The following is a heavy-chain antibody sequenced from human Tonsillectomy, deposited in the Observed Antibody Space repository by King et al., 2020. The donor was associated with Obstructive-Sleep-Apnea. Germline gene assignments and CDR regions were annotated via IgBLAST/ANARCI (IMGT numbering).Heavy chain of an antibody. D-gene: IGHD3-22*01. V-gene: IGHV4-39*07. Sequence: QLQESGPGLVKPSETLSLTCTVSGASISSSTYYWGWIRQPPGKGLEWIGNIFHSGSTYYNPSLKSRVTISIVTSKNQFSLKLSSVTAADTAVYYCARGKKFYYDSSGYPNWYFDLWGRGTLVTVSS. J-gene: IGHJ2*01. CDR1: GASISSSTYY. CDR3: ARGKKFYYDSSGYPNWYFDL. CDR2: IFHSGST.